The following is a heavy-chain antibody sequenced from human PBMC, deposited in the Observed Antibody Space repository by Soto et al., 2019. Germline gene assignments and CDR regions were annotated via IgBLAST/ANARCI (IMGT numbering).Heavy chain of an antibody. CDR3: ASDSSGYF. D-gene: IGHD3-22*01. Sequence: ASLKVSCKASGYTFTSYDINWVRQATGQGLEWMGWMNPNSGNTAYAQKFQGRVTMTRNTSINTAYMELSSLRSEDTAVYYCASDSSGYFWGQGTLVTVSS. J-gene: IGHJ4*02. CDR2: MNPNSGNT. V-gene: IGHV1-8*01. CDR1: GYTFTSYD.